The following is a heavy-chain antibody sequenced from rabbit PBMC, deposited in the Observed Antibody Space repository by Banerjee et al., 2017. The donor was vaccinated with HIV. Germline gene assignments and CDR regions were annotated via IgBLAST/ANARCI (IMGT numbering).Heavy chain of an antibody. CDR2: IDPVFGSK. J-gene: IGHJ3*01. V-gene: IGHV1S39*01. D-gene: IGHD4-1*01. CDR3: ARYSRAWGWTRLDL. Sequence: QEQLKESGGGLVQPGGTLKLSCKASGFDFSSYYMTWVRQAPGKGLEWIGYIDPVFGSKYYASWVNGRFTISKTSSTTVMLQMTSLTAADTATYFCARYSRAWGWTRLDLWGPGTLVTVS. CDR1: GFDFSSYYM.